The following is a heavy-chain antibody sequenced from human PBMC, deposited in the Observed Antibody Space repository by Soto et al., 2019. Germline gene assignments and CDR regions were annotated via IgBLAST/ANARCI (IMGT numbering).Heavy chain of an antibody. CDR1: GDSISSRSYY. V-gene: IGHV4-39*01. J-gene: IGHJ4*02. Sequence: PSETLSLTCTVTGDSISSRSYYWGWIRKPPGKGLEWIGSIYSSGSTDNNPSLRSRVSMSIDTSKDQFSLKLKSVTAADKDLYFCARQRTSVVTQAYFDVWGPVSLVTAPQ. CDR3: ARQRTSVVTQAYFDV. D-gene: IGHD2-21*02. CDR2: IYSSGST.